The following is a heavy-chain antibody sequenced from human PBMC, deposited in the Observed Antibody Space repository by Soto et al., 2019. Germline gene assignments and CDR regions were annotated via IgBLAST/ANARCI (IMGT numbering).Heavy chain of an antibody. V-gene: IGHV3-73*01. CDR3: TRLGSSSWSDYSDYFMDV. Sequence: GGSLRLSCAASGFTFSSYAMHWVRQASGKGLEWVGGIRSKANSYREAYAASVKGRFTISRDDSKNTAYLQMNSLKTEDTAVYYCTRLGSSSWSDYSDYFMDVWGQGTTVTVSS. J-gene: IGHJ6*02. CDR1: GFTFSSYA. CDR2: IRSKANSYRE. D-gene: IGHD6-13*01.